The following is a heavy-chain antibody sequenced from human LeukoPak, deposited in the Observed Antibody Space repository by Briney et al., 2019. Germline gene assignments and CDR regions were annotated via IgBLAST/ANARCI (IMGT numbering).Heavy chain of an antibody. V-gene: IGHV3-23*01. J-gene: IGHJ4*02. D-gene: IGHD6-19*01. CDR2: MSGSGGST. Sequence: PGGSLRLSFAASGFTFSSYAMSWVRQAPGKGLEWVSAMSGSGGSTYYADSVKGRFTISRDNSKNTLYLQMNSLRAEDTAVYYCAKLTGTYSSGWYGPYFDYWGQGTLVTVSS. CDR3: AKLTGTYSSGWYGPYFDY. CDR1: GFTFSSYA.